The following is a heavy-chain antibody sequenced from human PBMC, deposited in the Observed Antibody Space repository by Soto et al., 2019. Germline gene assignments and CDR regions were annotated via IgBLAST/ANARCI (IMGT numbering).Heavy chain of an antibody. D-gene: IGHD6-13*01. V-gene: IGHV3-74*01. Sequence: GGSLRLSCAASGFTFSRFWMHWVRQAPGKGLVWVSRINTDGSGTTYADSVKGRFTISRDNAKNTLYLQMDSLRAEDTGVYYCTRDPGAYSSTWSFYFDSWGQGTLVTVSS. CDR2: INTDGSGT. CDR1: GFTFSRFW. CDR3: TRDPGAYSSTWSFYFDS. J-gene: IGHJ4*02.